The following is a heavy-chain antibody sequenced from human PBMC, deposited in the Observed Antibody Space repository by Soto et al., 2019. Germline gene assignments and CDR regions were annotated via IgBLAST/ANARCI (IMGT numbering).Heavy chain of an antibody. J-gene: IGHJ4*02. Sequence: SETLSLTCAVYGWSFSVYYWSWIRQPPGKGLEWIGEINHSGSTNYNPSLKSRVTISVDTSKNQFSLKLSSVTAADTAVYYCARGRVAYFYGSGSYPGKTLFDYWGQGTLVTVS. CDR3: ARGRVAYFYGSGSYPGKTLFDY. CDR1: GWSFSVYY. D-gene: IGHD3-10*01. CDR2: INHSGST. V-gene: IGHV4-34*01.